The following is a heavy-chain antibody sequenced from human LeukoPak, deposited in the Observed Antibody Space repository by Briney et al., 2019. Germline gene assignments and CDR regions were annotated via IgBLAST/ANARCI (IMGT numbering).Heavy chain of an antibody. J-gene: IGHJ4*02. CDR2: IYSSGST. D-gene: IGHD4-11*01. CDR3: PRESDYSNNVAY. CDR1: GDSISSGNYY. V-gene: IGHV4-61*02. Sequence: SQTLSLTCTVPGDSISSGNYYWSWIRQPARKRLEWIGRIYSSGSTNYNPSLKSRVTMTIDTSKNQFSLKLTSVTAADTAVYYCPRESDYSNNVAYWAQGTLLTVPS.